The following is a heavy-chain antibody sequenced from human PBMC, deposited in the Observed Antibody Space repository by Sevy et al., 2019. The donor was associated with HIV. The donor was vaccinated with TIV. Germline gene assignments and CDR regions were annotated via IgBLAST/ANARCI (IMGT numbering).Heavy chain of an antibody. D-gene: IGHD2-8*01. Sequence: GGSLRLSCAASGFSLTTSDMHWVRQAPGKGLEWVAYVRNDGSNKYSADSVRDRFTISRDSPKNTLYLQMISLRDEDTAIYYCARGRKTTEEWLEELDYYYGLDVWGQGTTVTVS. CDR1: GFSLTTSD. CDR2: VRNDGSNK. V-gene: IGHV3-30*02. J-gene: IGHJ6*02. CDR3: ARGRKTTEEWLEELDYYYGLDV.